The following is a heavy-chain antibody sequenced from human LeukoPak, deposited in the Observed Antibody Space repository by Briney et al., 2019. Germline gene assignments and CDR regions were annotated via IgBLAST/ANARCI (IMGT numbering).Heavy chain of an antibody. CDR3: ARDSQAVGTDFDY. D-gene: IGHD6-13*01. Sequence: GGSLRLSCADSGFTFSSYAMSWVRQAPGEGVEWGSAISGSGGSTYYADSVKGRFSLSRDNAKNSLYLQMHSLRAEDTAVYYCARDSQAVGTDFDYWGQGTLVTVSS. CDR2: ISGSGGST. J-gene: IGHJ4*02. CDR1: GFTFSSYA. V-gene: IGHV3-23*01.